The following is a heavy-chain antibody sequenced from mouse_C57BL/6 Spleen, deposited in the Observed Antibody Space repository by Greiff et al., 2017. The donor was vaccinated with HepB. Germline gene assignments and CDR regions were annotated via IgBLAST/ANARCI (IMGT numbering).Heavy chain of an antibody. CDR1: GFTFSDYY. CDR2: INYDGSST. CDR3: ARGENYYGSSPWFAY. Sequence: EVQLVESEGGLVQPGSSMKLSCTASGFTFSDYYMAWVRQVPEKGLEWVANINYDGSSTYYLDSLKSRFIISRDNAKNILYLQMSSLKSEDTATYYCARGENYYGSSPWFAYWGQGTLVTVSA. J-gene: IGHJ3*01. D-gene: IGHD1-1*01. V-gene: IGHV5-16*01.